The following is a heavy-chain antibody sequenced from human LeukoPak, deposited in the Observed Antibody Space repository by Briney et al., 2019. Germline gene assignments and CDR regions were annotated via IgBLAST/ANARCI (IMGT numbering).Heavy chain of an antibody. CDR3: ARVGGAPLGAFDI. CDR1: GGSISSGGYS. J-gene: IGHJ3*02. D-gene: IGHD3-16*01. CDR2: TYYSGST. V-gene: IGHV4-61*08. Sequence: NPSQTLSLTCAVSGGSISSGGYSWSWIRQPPGKGLEWIGYTYYSGSTNYNPSLKSRVTISKDMSKNQFSLRLTSVTAADTAVYYCARVGGAPLGAFDIWGQGTMVTVSS.